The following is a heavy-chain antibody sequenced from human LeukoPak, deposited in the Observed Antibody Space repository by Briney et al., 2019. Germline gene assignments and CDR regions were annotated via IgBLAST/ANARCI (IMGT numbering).Heavy chain of an antibody. CDR2: IYTSGST. CDR1: GGSISSGSYY. J-gene: IGHJ4*02. Sequence: SETLSLTCTVSGGSISSGSYYWSWIRQPAGKGLEWIGRIYTSGSTYYNPSLKSRVTISVDTSKNQFSLKLSSVTAADTAVYYCARHWGDYGGPNDYWGQGTLVTVSS. D-gene: IGHD4-23*01. CDR3: ARHWGDYGGPNDY. V-gene: IGHV4-61*02.